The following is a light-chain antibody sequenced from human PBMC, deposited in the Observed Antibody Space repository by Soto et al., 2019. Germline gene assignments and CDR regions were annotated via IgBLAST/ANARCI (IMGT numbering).Light chain of an antibody. J-gene: IGKJ2*01. CDR1: QGISRW. V-gene: IGKV1-12*01. CDR3: QQANTFPYT. Sequence: DIQMTQSPSSVSASVGDRVTITCRASQGISRWLAWYQQKPGRAPNLLIYAASSLQSGVPSRFSGSGSGTDFTLPISSLQPEDFATYYCQQANTFPYTFGHGTKLEIK. CDR2: AAS.